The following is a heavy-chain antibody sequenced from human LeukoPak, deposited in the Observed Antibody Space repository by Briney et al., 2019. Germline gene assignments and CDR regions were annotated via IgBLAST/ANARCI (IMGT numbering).Heavy chain of an antibody. CDR1: GYTFTGYY. D-gene: IGHD2-2*01. J-gene: IGHJ6*02. CDR2: INPNSGGT. CDR3: ARSWTGRYCSSTSCYAIKSYYYYGMDV. Sequence: GASVKVSCKASGYTFTGYYMHWVRQAPGQGLEWMGWINPNSGGTNYAQKCQGRVTMTRDTSISTAYMELSRLRSDDTAVYYCARSWTGRYCSSTSCYAIKSYYYYGMDVWGQGTTVTVSS. V-gene: IGHV1-2*02.